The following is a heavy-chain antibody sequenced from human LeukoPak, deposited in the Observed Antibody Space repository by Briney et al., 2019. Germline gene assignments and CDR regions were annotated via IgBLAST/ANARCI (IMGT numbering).Heavy chain of an antibody. D-gene: IGHD3-9*01. J-gene: IGHJ4*02. CDR3: ARDRYYDILTGYYPFDY. CDR1: GYTVTSCG. V-gene: IGHV1-18*04. Sequence: RASVKVPCKASGYTVTSCGISWVRQAPGQELEWMGWSSAYNGNTNYAQKLQGRVTMTTDTSTSTAYMELRSLRSDDTAVYYCARDRYYDILTGYYPFDYWGQGTLVTVSS. CDR2: SSAYNGNT.